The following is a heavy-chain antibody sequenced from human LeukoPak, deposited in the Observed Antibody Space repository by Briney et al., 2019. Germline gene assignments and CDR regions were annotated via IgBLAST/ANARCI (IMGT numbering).Heavy chain of an antibody. J-gene: IGHJ4*02. D-gene: IGHD3-3*01. CDR2: IKQDGSEK. CDR1: GFTFSSYW. V-gene: IGHV3-7*01. CDR3: AGTDRDPFTIFGVVGPFDY. Sequence: GGSLRLSCAASGFTFSSYWMSWVRQAPGKGLEWVANIKQDGSEKYYVDSVKGRFTISRDNAKNSLYLQMNSLRAEDTAVYYCAGTDRDPFTIFGVVGPFDYWGQGTLVTVSS.